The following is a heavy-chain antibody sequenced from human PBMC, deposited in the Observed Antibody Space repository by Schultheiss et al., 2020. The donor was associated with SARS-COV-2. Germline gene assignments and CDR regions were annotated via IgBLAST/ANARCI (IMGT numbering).Heavy chain of an antibody. CDR1: GFTVSSNY. CDR3: AKDKIL. J-gene: IGHJ4*02. Sequence: GGSLRLSCAASGFTVSSNYMSWVRQAPGKGLEWVANIKQDGSEKYYVDSVKGRFTISRDNAKNSLYLQMNSLRAEDTAVYYCAKDKILWGQGTLVTVSS. CDR2: IKQDGSEK. V-gene: IGHV3-7*03.